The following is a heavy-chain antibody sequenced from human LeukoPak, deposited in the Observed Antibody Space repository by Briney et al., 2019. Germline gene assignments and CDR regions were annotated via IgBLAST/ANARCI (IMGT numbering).Heavy chain of an antibody. V-gene: IGHV3-23*01. J-gene: IGHJ4*02. Sequence: GGSLRLSCAASGFTFSSYAMSWVRQAPGKGLEWVSAISGSGGSTYYADSVKGRFTISRDNSKNTLYLQMNSLRAEGTAVYYCAKDHHQWAVAGTGYWGQGTLVTVSS. CDR1: GFTFSSYA. CDR3: AKDHHQWAVAGTGY. D-gene: IGHD6-19*01. CDR2: ISGSGGST.